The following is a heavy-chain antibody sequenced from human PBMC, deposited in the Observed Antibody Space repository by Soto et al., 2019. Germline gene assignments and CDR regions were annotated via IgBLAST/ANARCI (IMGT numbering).Heavy chain of an antibody. CDR3: AKGRRGYSYESSSPYYYSGLDV. Sequence: EVQLVESGGGLVQPGRSLRLSCAASGFTFDDYAMHWVRQAAGKSLEWVSGISWNSGNIGYAASVKGRFNISRDNVKNFLYLLMNSRSAEDTALYYCAKGRRGYSYESSSPYYYSGLDVWGQGPTVTVSS. V-gene: IGHV3-9*01. D-gene: IGHD5-18*01. CDR2: ISWNSGNI. CDR1: GFTFDDYA. J-gene: IGHJ6*02.